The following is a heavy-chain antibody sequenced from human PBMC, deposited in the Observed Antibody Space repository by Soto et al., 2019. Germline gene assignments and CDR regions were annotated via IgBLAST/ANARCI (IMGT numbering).Heavy chain of an antibody. CDR1: GGSISSYY. J-gene: IGHJ6*04. CDR2: IYYSGST. V-gene: IGHV4-59*01. CDR3: ARDGLLPGTRYYYYGMDV. D-gene: IGHD1-1*01. Sequence: SETLSLTCTVSGGSISSYYWSWIRQPPGKGLEWIGYIYYSGSTNYNPSLKSRVTISVDTSKNQFSLKLSSVTAADTAVYYCARDGLLPGTRYYYYGMDVSGKGTTVNVSS.